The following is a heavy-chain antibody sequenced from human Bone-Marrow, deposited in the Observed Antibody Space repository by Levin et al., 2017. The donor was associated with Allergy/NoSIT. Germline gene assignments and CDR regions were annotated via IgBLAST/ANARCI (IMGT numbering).Heavy chain of an antibody. J-gene: IGHJ3*02. CDR3: ARGEYCTGDTCYRTFDI. V-gene: IGHV3-7*04. CDR1: GFTFSNHW. D-gene: IGHD2-15*01. CDR2: IKRDGSEK. Sequence: SCEASGFTFSNHWMSWVRQAPGKGLEWVANIKRDGSEKYFVDSVKGRFTISRDNAKNSLYLQMNSLRVEDTAVYYCARGEYCTGDTCYRTFDIWGRGTMVTVSS.